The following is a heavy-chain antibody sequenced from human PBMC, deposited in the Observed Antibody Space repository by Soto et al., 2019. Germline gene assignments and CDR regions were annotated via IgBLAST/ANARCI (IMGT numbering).Heavy chain of an antibody. J-gene: IGHJ6*02. V-gene: IGHV3-11*01. CDR3: ARGHSIFYGMDV. CDR1: GFTFSNYW. D-gene: IGHD2-21*01. CDR2: ISSSGTTI. Sequence: PGGSLRLSCAASGFTFSNYWMVWIRQAPGKGLEWVSYISSSGTTIYYADSVKGRFTISRDNAKNSLFLQMNSLRAEDTALYYCARGHSIFYGMDVWGQGTTVTVSS.